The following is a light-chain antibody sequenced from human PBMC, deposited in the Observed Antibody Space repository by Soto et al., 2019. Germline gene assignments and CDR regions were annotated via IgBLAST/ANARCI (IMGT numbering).Light chain of an antibody. Sequence: EIVLTQSPGTLSLSPGERATVSCRASRSVSSSYLAWYQQKPGQAPRLLIFGASNRAAGIPDRFTGSGSGTDFTLTISRLEPGDFAVYYCQQYHTSPFFGQGTRLEIK. CDR2: GAS. CDR1: RSVSSSY. V-gene: IGKV3-20*01. CDR3: QQYHTSPF. J-gene: IGKJ5*01.